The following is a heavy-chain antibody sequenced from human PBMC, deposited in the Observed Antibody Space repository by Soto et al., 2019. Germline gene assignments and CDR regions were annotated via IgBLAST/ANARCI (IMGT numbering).Heavy chain of an antibody. J-gene: IGHJ5*02. Sequence: GGSLRLSCAASGFTFSSYSMNWVRQAPGKGLEWVSSISSSSSYIYYADSVKGRFTISRDNAKNSPYLQMNSLRAEDTAVYYCARTSVLYRHKDLLPPPNYGDYQPCLSRWFDPWGQGTLVTVSS. CDR3: ARTSVLYRHKDLLPPPNYGDYQPCLSRWFDP. CDR1: GFTFSSYS. CDR2: ISSSSSYI. V-gene: IGHV3-21*01. D-gene: IGHD4-17*01.